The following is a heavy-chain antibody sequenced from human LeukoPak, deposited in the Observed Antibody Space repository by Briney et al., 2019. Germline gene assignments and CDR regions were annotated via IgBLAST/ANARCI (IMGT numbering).Heavy chain of an antibody. Sequence: PSETLSLTCTVSGDSITSHYWSWIRQPPGKGLEWIGYIYYTGSTNYNPSLKSRVTISIDTSKNQFSLKLSSVTAADTAVYYCARLPTMVRGVVSSFDYWGQGTLVTVSS. J-gene: IGHJ4*02. CDR2: IYYTGST. CDR1: GDSITSHY. V-gene: IGHV4-59*08. CDR3: ARLPTMVRGVVSSFDY. D-gene: IGHD3-10*01.